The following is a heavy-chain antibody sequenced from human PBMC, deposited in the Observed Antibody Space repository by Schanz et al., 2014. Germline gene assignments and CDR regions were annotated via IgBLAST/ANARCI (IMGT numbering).Heavy chain of an antibody. CDR2: IYSGTST. V-gene: IGHV3-53*04. J-gene: IGHJ4*02. D-gene: IGHD6-19*01. Sequence: EVQLVESGGGLVQPGGSLRLSCAASGFTFSNYDMHWVRQAPGKGLDWVSVIYSGTSTYYADSVKGRFTISRHNSKNTLYLQMDSLRPEDTAVYYCARHNEVAGGFDYWGQGTLVTVSS. CDR1: GFTFSNYD. CDR3: ARHNEVAGGFDY.